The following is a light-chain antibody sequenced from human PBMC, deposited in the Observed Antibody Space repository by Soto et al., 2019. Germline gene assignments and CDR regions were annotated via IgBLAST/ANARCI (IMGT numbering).Light chain of an antibody. CDR2: GDT. Sequence: QAVVTQPPSVSGAPGQRVTISCNGSSSNIGAGFDVHWYQQFPGTAPKLLIYGDTIRPSGVPDRFSGSKSGTSASLAITGLQAEDEADYYCQSFWLFGGGTQLTVL. CDR3: QSFWL. CDR1: SSNIGAGFD. J-gene: IGLJ2*01. V-gene: IGLV1-40*01.